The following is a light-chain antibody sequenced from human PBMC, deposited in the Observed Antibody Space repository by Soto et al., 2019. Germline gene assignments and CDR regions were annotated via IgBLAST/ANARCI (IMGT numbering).Light chain of an antibody. J-gene: IGLJ3*02. CDR3: SSYAGINNLV. Sequence: QSALTQPPSASGSPGQSVTISCTGTSSDVGAFNYVSWYQQRPGKAPKLIIYEVNQRPSGVPDRFSGSKSGNTASLTVSGLQAEDEADYYCSSYAGINNLVFGGGTKVTVL. CDR2: EVN. CDR1: SSDVGAFNY. V-gene: IGLV2-8*01.